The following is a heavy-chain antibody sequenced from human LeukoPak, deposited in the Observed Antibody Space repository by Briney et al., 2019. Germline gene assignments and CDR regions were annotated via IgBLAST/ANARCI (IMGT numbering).Heavy chain of an antibody. CDR3: AHATRFDWFDP. J-gene: IGHJ5*02. D-gene: IGHD1-1*01. Sequence: VSGPTLVNPTQTLTLTCTFSGFSLSTSGVGVGWIRQPQGKALEWLALIYWNDDKRYSPSLRTRLTITKDTSKNQVVLTMTNMDPVDTATYYCAHATRFDWFDPWGQGTLVTVSS. V-gene: IGHV2-5*01. CDR2: IYWNDDK. CDR1: GFSLSTSGVG.